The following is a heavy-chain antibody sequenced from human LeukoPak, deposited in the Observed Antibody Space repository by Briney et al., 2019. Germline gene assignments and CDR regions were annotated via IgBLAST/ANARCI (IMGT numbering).Heavy chain of an antibody. CDR1: GFTFSSYS. CDR2: ISSSSSYI. Sequence: GGSLRLSCAASGFTFSSYSMNWVRQAPGKGLEWVSSISSSSSYIYYADSVKGRFTISRDNAKNSLYLQMNSLRAEDTAVYYCALSLRASSGWYYYYYGMDVWGQGTTVTVSS. J-gene: IGHJ6*02. CDR3: ALSLRASSGWYYYYYGMDV. D-gene: IGHD6-19*01. V-gene: IGHV3-21*04.